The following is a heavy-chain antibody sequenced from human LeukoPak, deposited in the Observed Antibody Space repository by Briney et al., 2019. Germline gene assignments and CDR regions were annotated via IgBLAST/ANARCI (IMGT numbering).Heavy chain of an antibody. J-gene: IGHJ5*02. Sequence: PSQTLSLTCTVYGGSISSGAYYWSWIRQHPGKGLEWIGYIYDSGSTYYNPSLKSRVTISVDTSKNLFSLRLNSVTAADTAVYYCARDRVAGWFDPWGQGTLVTVSS. CDR1: GGSISSGAYY. V-gene: IGHV4-31*03. CDR2: IYDSGST. D-gene: IGHD3-10*01. CDR3: ARDRVAGWFDP.